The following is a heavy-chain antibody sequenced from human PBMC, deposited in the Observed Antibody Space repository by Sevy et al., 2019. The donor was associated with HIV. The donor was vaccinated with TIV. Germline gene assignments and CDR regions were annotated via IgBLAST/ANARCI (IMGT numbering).Heavy chain of an antibody. Sequence: ASVKVSCKASGGTFSSYAISWVRQAPGQGLEWMGGIIPIFGTANYAQKFQGRVTITADESTSTAYMELSSLRSEDTAVYYCARVQFRLRLGELSLYFRHYYYGMDVWGQGTTVTVSS. CDR3: ARVQFRLRLGELSLYFRHYYYGMDV. D-gene: IGHD3-16*02. CDR2: IIPIFGTA. CDR1: GGTFSSYA. V-gene: IGHV1-69*13. J-gene: IGHJ6*02.